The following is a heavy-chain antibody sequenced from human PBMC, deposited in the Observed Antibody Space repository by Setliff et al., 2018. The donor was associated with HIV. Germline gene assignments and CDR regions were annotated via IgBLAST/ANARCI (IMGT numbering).Heavy chain of an antibody. CDR1: GESFSDYY. CDR2: VNHSGST. V-gene: IGHV4-34*01. Sequence: PSETLSLTCAVYGESFSDYYWTWFRQPPGKGLEWLGEVNHSGSTSYNPSLKSRVTISADASKNQFSLKLSSMTAADTAVYYCARGRSLRFGELWGAYFDYWGQGTLVTVSS. CDR3: ARGRSLRFGELWGAYFDY. D-gene: IGHD3-10*01. J-gene: IGHJ4*02.